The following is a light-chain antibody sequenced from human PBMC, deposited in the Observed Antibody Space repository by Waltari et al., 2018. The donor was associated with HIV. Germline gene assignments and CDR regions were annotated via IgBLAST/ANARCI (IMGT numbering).Light chain of an antibody. Sequence: DIQMTQSSSTVAASVGDRINMTCRSSQSIGNWLAWYQHRPGEAPNLLVYKASILRSGVPSRFSEGASGTEFTLTITTLQPEDIAIYYCQQYNSHSRAFGPGTKVE. CDR3: QQYNSHSRA. J-gene: IGKJ4*02. V-gene: IGKV1-5*03. CDR1: QSIGNW. CDR2: KAS.